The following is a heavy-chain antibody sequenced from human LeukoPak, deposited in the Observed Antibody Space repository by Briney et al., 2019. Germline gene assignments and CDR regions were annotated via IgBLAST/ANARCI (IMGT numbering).Heavy chain of an antibody. J-gene: IGHJ4*02. V-gene: IGHV3-48*01. CDR3: AKDRTFGGVHPFDY. CDR1: GFTFKTYS. CDR2: ISGSSSTR. Sequence: GGSLRLSCAASGFTFKTYSMNWVRQAPGKGLEWVAYISGSSSTRYYADSVKGRFTISRDNAKNSLSLQMDSLRAEDTAVYYCAKDRTFGGVHPFDYWGQGTLVTVSS. D-gene: IGHD3-16*01.